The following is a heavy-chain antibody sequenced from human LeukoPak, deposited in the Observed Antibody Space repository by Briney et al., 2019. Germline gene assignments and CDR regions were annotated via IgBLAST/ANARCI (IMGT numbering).Heavy chain of an antibody. CDR1: GFTLSSYA. D-gene: IGHD3-3*01. J-gene: IGHJ6*02. Sequence: GGSLRLSCAASGFTLSSYAMSWVRQAPGKGLEWVANIKQDGSEKYYVDSVKGRFTISRDNAKNSLYLQMNSLRAEDTAVYYCARDQSDYDFWSGYSYYYYYYGMDVWGQGTTVTVSS. V-gene: IGHV3-7*01. CDR2: IKQDGSEK. CDR3: ARDQSDYDFWSGYSYYYYYYGMDV.